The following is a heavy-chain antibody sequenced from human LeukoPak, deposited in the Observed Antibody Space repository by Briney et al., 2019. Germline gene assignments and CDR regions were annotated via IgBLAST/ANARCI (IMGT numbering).Heavy chain of an antibody. CDR2: ISGSGGST. V-gene: IGHV3-23*01. Sequence: PGGSLRLSCAASGFTFRSYAMSWVRQAPGQGLEWVSAISGSGGSTYYADSVKGRFTISRDKLKNTLYLQMNSLRAEDTAIYYGANDNSLGTTPFDYWGQGTLVTVSS. J-gene: IGHJ4*02. D-gene: IGHD1-7*01. CDR1: GFTFRSYA. CDR3: ANDNSLGTTPFDY.